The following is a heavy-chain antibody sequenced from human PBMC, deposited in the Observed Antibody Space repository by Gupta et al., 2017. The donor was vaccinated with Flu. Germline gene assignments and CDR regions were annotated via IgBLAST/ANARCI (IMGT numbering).Heavy chain of an antibody. V-gene: IGHV3-7*01. Sequence: EVQLVESGGGLVQPGGSLRLSCVASGFSFSNYWMAWVRQAPEKGLEWVASMNQDGSAKYYVDSVKGRFTISGDFAKNSLYLQMNSLRAEDTAVYYCTPIDGYWGQGVLLTVSS. D-gene: IGHD3-22*01. J-gene: IGHJ4*02. CDR2: MNQDGSAK. CDR1: GFSFSNYW. CDR3: TPIDGY.